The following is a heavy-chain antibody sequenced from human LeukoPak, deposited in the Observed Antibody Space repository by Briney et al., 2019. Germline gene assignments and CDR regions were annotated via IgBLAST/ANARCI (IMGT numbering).Heavy chain of an antibody. V-gene: IGHV3-48*01. D-gene: IGHD6-19*01. CDR1: GFTFSSYS. CDR2: ISSSSTTI. J-gene: IGHJ4*02. Sequence: GGSLRLSCAASGFTFSSYSMMWVRQAPGKGLEWVSYISSSSTTIHYADSVKGRFTISRDNAKNSVYLQMNSLRAEDTAVYYCARGGLEQWLVGLGVLDYWGQGTLVTVSS. CDR3: ARGGLEQWLVGLGVLDY.